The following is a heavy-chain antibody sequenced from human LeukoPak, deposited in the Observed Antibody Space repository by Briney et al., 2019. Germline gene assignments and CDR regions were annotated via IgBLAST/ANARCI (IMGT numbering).Heavy chain of an antibody. J-gene: IGHJ4*02. Sequence: MTSETLSLTCTVSGYSISSGYYWGWIRQPPGKGLEWIGSIYHSGSTYYNPSLKSRVTISVDTSKNQFSLKLSSVTAAGTAVYYCARGPYGPVKYFDYWGQGTLVTVSS. CDR2: IYHSGST. CDR1: GYSISSGYY. D-gene: IGHD3-10*01. CDR3: ARGPYGPVKYFDY. V-gene: IGHV4-38-2*02.